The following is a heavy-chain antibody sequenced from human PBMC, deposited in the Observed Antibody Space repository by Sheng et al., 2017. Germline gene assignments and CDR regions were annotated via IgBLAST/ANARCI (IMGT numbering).Heavy chain of an antibody. V-gene: IGHV4-34*01. CDR2: INHSGST. J-gene: IGHJ4*02. D-gene: IGHD1-1*01. CDR1: GESFTGSY. CDR3: ARLIGRRGPLIDY. Sequence: QVQLQQWGAGLLKPSETLSLTCAVYGESFTGSYWSWIRQPPGKGLEWIGEINHSGSTNYNPSLKSRVTISVDTSKNQFSLKLSSVTAADTAVYYCARLIGRRGPLIDYWGRGNAGHRLL.